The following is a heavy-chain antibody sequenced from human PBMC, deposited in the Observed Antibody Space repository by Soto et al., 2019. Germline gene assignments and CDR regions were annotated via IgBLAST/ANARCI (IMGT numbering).Heavy chain of an antibody. CDR3: AKRDSGHYFDY. V-gene: IGHV3-23*01. Sequence: EVQLLESGGGLVQPGGSLRLSCAASGITFSSHGMSWVRQAPGKGLEWVSSITDNGGYTFYADSVKGRFTISRDNSRNTLYLQMNSLRAEDTAIYYCAKRDSGHYFDYWGQGILVTVSS. CDR2: ITDNGGYT. J-gene: IGHJ4*02. CDR1: GITFSSHG. D-gene: IGHD1-26*01.